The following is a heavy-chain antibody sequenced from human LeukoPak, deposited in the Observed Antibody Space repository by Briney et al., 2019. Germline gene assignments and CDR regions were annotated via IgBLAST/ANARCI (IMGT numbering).Heavy chain of an antibody. V-gene: IGHV3-21*01. D-gene: IGHD1-26*01. J-gene: IGHJ4*02. Sequence: GGSLRLSCAASGFTFSSYSMNWVRQAPGKGLEWVSSISSSSSYIYCADSVKGRFTISRDNAKNSLYLQMNSLRAEDTAVYYCARDAPLWGANRCLDYWGQGTLVTVSS. CDR1: GFTFSSYS. CDR2: ISSSSSYI. CDR3: ARDAPLWGANRCLDY.